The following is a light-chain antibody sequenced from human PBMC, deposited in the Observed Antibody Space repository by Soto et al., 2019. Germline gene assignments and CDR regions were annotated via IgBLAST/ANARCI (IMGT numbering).Light chain of an antibody. V-gene: IGKV2-28*01. J-gene: IGKJ2*01. Sequence: DIVMTQSPLSLPVTLGEPASISCRSSQSLLHSNGYNYLDWYLQKPGQSPKLLIYLGSNRASGVPYRFSGSGSGTDFTLKISRVEAEDVGVYYCMQALHTPGTFGQGTKLEIK. CDR1: QSLLHSNGYNY. CDR3: MQALHTPGT. CDR2: LGS.